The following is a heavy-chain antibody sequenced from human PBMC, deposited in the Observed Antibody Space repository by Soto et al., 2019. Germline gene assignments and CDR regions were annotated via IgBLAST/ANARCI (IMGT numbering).Heavy chain of an antibody. CDR1: GGSISSSSYY. CDR2: IYYSGST. D-gene: IGHD6-19*01. J-gene: IGHJ4*02. Sequence: QLQLQESGPGLVKPSETLSLTCTVSGGSISSSSYYWGWIRQPPGKGLEWIGSIYYSGSTYYNPSLKSRVTISVDTSKNQFSLKLSSVTAADTAVYYCARHAIAVAGTGGFDYWGQGTLVTVSS. V-gene: IGHV4-39*01. CDR3: ARHAIAVAGTGGFDY.